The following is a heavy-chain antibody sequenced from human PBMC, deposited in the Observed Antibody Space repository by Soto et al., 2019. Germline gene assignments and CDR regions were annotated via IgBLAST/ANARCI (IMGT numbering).Heavy chain of an antibody. Sequence: SVKVSCKASGGTFSSYAISWVRQAPGQGLEWMGGIIPIFGTANYAQKFQGRVTITADESTSTAYMELSSLRSEDTAVYYCAGDSSTTPRPHWYFDLWGRGTLVTVSS. V-gene: IGHV1-69*13. CDR2: IIPIFGTA. J-gene: IGHJ2*01. D-gene: IGHD2-2*01. CDR3: AGDSSTTPRPHWYFDL. CDR1: GGTFSSYA.